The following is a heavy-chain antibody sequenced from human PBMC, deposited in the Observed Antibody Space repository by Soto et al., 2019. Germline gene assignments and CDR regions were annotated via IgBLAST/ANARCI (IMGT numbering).Heavy chain of an antibody. Sequence: QVQLVESGGGVVQPGRSLRLSCAASGFTFSSYGMDWVRQAPGKGLEWVAVIWYDGSNKYYADSVKGRFTISRDNSKNTLKLQMNSLRAEDTAVYYCARDDGGYSSSWGSWAQGTLVTVSP. J-gene: IGHJ5*02. CDR1: GFTFSSYG. V-gene: IGHV3-33*01. CDR2: IWYDGSNK. D-gene: IGHD6-13*01. CDR3: ARDDGGYSSSWGS.